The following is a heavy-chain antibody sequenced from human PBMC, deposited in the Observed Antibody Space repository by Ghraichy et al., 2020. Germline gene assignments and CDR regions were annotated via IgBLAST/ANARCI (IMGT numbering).Heavy chain of an antibody. CDR2: INQDGSKI. D-gene: IGHD6-13*01. CDR1: GFTFTDSW. J-gene: IGHJ4*02. CDR3: ARAIAAAGAY. V-gene: IGHV3-7*01. Sequence: GGSLRLSCATSGFTFTDSWMHWVRQAPGKALEWVANINQDGSKIYYLDSVKGRFTISRDNAKNSLHLEMNNLRVEDSALYYCARAIAAAGAYWGQGTLVTVSS.